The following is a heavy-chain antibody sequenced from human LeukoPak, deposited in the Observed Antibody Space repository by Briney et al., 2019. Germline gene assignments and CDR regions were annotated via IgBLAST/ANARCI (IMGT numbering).Heavy chain of an antibody. Sequence: GGSLRLSCAASGFTFSDYAMNWVRQAPGKGLEWVSSISDNGGSTYYADSVKGRFTISRDNPKNTLYLQMNSLRAEDTAVYYCAKDRDGYNNDYWGQGTLVTVSS. J-gene: IGHJ4*02. CDR3: AKDRDGYNNDY. V-gene: IGHV3-23*01. CDR1: GFTFSDYA. D-gene: IGHD5-24*01. CDR2: ISDNGGST.